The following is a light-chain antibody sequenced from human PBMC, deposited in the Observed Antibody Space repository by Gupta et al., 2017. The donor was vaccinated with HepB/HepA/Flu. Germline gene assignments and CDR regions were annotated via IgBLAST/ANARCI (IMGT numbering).Light chain of an antibody. CDR1: QDINSY. J-gene: IGKJ5*01. V-gene: IGKV1-9*01. CDR3: QQYNSYPIT. CDR2: TAS. Sequence: IQSTQSPSFLSASVGDRVTITCRASQDINSYLIWYQQKPGKAPNLLIYTASTLQGGVPSRFSGSGSGTEFTLTISSLQPEDFATYYCQQYNSYPITFGQGTRLDIK.